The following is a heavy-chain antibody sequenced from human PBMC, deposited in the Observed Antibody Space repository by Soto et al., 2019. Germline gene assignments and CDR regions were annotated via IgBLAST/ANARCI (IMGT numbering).Heavy chain of an antibody. V-gene: IGHV4-34*01. J-gene: IGHJ6*03. Sequence: SETLSLTCAVYGGSFSGYYWSWIRQPPGKGLEWIGEINHSGSTNYNPSLKSRVTISVDTSKNQISLKLSSVTAADTAVYYCARGIGSGSYPRSIYYYYYYMDVWGKGTTVTVSS. D-gene: IGHD3-10*01. CDR2: INHSGST. CDR3: ARGIGSGSYPRSIYYYYYYMDV. CDR1: GGSFSGYY.